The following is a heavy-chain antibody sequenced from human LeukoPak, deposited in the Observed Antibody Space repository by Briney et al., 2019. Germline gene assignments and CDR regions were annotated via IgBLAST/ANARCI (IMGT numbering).Heavy chain of an antibody. CDR1: GGSFSGYY. CDR3: ASGRYRGSLDY. J-gene: IGHJ4*02. D-gene: IGHD3-16*02. CDR2: INHSGST. Sequence: SETLSLTCAVYGGSFSGYYWSWIRQPPGKGLEWIGEINHSGSTNYNPSLKSRVTISVDTSKNQFSLKLSSVTAADTAVYYCASGRYRGSLDYWGQGTLVTFSS. V-gene: IGHV4-34*01.